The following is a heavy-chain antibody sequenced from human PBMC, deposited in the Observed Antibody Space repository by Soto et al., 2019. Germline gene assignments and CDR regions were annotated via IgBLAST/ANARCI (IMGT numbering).Heavy chain of an antibody. CDR3: ARGGTYYLDS. J-gene: IGHJ4*02. Sequence: SETLSLTCPVSRASIIDLYWTWIRQSAGNRLEWIGRIYTRVSTDYNPSLKSRVTIAIDTSKNQLSLRLTSVTAADTAVYYCARGGTYYLDSWGQGTLVTVSS. CDR1: RASIIDLY. CDR2: IYTRVST. D-gene: IGHD1-26*01. V-gene: IGHV4-4*07.